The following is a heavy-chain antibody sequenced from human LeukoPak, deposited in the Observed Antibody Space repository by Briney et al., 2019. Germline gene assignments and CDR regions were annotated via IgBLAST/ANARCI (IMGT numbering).Heavy chain of an antibody. D-gene: IGHD3-10*01. CDR3: ARAAVLWFGEFPYYFDY. J-gene: IGHJ4*02. CDR1: GYTFTSYY. CDR2: INTNTGNP. V-gene: IGHV7-4-1*02. Sequence: ASVKVSCKASGYTFTSYYMHWVRQAPGQGLEWMGWINTNTGNPTYAQGFTGRFVFSLDTSVSTAYLQISSLKAEDTAVYYCARAAVLWFGEFPYYFDYWGQGTLVTVSS.